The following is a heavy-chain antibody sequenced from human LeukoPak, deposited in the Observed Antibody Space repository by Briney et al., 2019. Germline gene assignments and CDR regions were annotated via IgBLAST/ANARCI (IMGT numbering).Heavy chain of an antibody. V-gene: IGHV3-49*04. CDR2: IRSKAYGGTT. J-gene: IGHJ5*02. Sequence: GRSLRLSCTASGFTFGDYAMSWVRQAPGKGLEWVGFIRSKAYGGTTEYAASVKGRFTISRDDSKSIAYLQMNSLKTEDTAVYYCTRDLDSEGFDPWGQGTLVTVPS. CDR1: GFTFGDYA. D-gene: IGHD3/OR15-3a*01. CDR3: TRDLDSEGFDP.